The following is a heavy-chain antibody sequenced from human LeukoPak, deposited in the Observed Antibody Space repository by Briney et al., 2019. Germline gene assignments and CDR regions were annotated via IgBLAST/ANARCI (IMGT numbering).Heavy chain of an antibody. V-gene: IGHV4-61*09. CDR1: GDSISIGSYY. J-gene: IGHJ4*02. Sequence: SQTLSLTCTVSGDSISIGSYYWSWIRQPAGKGLGWIVHMNTTGYTKYNPSLRSRVTISVDTSNNQFSLKLSSVTAADTAVYYCARDWDYWGQGTLVTVS. CDR2: MNTTGYT. CDR3: ARDWDY.